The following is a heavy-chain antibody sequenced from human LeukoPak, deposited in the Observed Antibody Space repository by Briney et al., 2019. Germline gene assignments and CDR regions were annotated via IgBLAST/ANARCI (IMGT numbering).Heavy chain of an antibody. CDR1: GGSISSGSYY. CDR2: IYTSGST. CDR3: ARESITMVRGATANTYYYYYMDV. J-gene: IGHJ6*03. V-gene: IGHV4-61*02. D-gene: IGHD3-10*01. Sequence: PSQTLSLTCTVSGGSISSGSYYWSWIRQPAGKGLEWIGRIYTSGSTNYNPSLKSRVTISVDTSKNQFSLKLSSVTAADTAVYYCARESITMVRGATANTYYYYYMDVWGKGTTVTISS.